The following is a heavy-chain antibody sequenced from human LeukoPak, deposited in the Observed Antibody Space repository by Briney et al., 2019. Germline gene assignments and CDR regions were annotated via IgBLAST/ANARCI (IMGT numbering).Heavy chain of an antibody. D-gene: IGHD6-13*01. V-gene: IGHV4-34*01. CDR1: GFIFSDYY. CDR2: INHSGST. Sequence: GSLRLSCAASGFIFSDYYWSWIRQPPGKGLEWIGEINHSGSTNYNPSLKSRVTISVDTSKNQFSLKLSSVTAADTAVYYCARVAAAGTSRRMVWFDPWGQGTLVTVSS. CDR3: ARVAAAGTSRRMVWFDP. J-gene: IGHJ5*02.